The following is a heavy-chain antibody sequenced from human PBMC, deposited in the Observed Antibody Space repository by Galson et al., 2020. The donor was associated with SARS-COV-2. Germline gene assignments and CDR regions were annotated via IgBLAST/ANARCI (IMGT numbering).Heavy chain of an antibody. J-gene: IGHJ4*02. CDR2: ISYSGSA. Sequence: SETLSLTCAVSGGSIRTSNSYWSWVRQPPGEGLEWIASISYSGSASYNPSLKSRVSISVDTSKNQFSLRLSSVTAADTALYYCARTLPGSLSDYWGQGTLVTVSS. CDR3: ARTLPGSLSDY. D-gene: IGHD1-26*01. V-gene: IGHV4-39*07. CDR1: GGSIRTSNSY.